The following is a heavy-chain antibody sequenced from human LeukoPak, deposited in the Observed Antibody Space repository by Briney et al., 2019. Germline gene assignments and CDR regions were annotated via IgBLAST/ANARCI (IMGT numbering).Heavy chain of an antibody. V-gene: IGHV1-18*01. CDR1: GYTFTSYG. CDR3: ARDSITGTTFDY. Sequence: GASVKVSCKASGYTFTSYGISWVRQAPGQGLEWMGWISAYNGNTNYAQKLQGRVTMTTDTSTNTAYMELRSLRSDDTAVYHCARDSITGTTFDYWGQGTLVTVSS. J-gene: IGHJ4*02. CDR2: ISAYNGNT. D-gene: IGHD1-7*01.